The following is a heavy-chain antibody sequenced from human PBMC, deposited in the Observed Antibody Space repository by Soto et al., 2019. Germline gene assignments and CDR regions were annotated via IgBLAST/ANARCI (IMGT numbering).Heavy chain of an antibody. CDR3: SHGYYQYFES. Sequence: EVQLAESGGGLVKPGGSLRLSCAVSVVTLSNVWMNWVRQAPGKGPEWVGRIKSKTDGGTVEYAAPVKDRFTISRDDSENTLYLQMNSLKTEDTAVYYCSHGYYQYFESWGQGTLVTVSS. CDR1: VVTLSNVW. CDR2: IKSKTDGGTV. D-gene: IGHD5-18*01. J-gene: IGHJ4*02. V-gene: IGHV3-15*07.